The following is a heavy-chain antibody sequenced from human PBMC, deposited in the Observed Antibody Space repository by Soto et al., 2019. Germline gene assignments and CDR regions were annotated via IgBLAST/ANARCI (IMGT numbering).Heavy chain of an antibody. D-gene: IGHD3-3*01. V-gene: IGHV4-30-4*01. CDR3: AKEVWSGPMDV. Sequence: SETLSLTCTVSGDSISSGVYYWSWIRQPPGKGLEWIGYIFYSGSTYYNPSLKSRVTISVDRSKNQFSLKLSSVTAADTAVYYCAKEVWSGPMDVWGQGTTVTVSS. CDR2: IFYSGST. CDR1: GDSISSGVYY. J-gene: IGHJ6*02.